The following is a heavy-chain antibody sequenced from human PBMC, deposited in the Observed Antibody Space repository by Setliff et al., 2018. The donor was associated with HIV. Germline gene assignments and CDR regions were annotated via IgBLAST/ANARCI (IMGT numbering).Heavy chain of an antibody. CDR2: FDPEDGER. CDR3: ARERYCSAGSCYSKLSWFDP. J-gene: IGHJ5*02. D-gene: IGHD2-15*01. V-gene: IGHV1-24*01. Sequence: ASVKVSCKVSGYTLSELSVHWVRQAPGKGLEWMGGFDPEDGERIYAQKFQDRVTMTEDTSSDTAYMEMSGLTSEDTAVYFCARERYCSAGSCYSKLSWFDPWGQGALVTVSS. CDR1: GYTLSELS.